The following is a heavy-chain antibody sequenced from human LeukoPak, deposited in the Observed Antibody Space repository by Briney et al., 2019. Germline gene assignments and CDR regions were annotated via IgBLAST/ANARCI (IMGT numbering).Heavy chain of an antibody. D-gene: IGHD3-22*01. CDR2: INTDGSTT. J-gene: IGHJ4*02. CDR1: GFTFTSYW. Sequence: GGSLRLSCAASGFTFTSYWRHWVRQAPGEGLVWVSRINTDGSTTTYADSVKGRFTISRDNAKNTLYLQMNSLRADDTAVYFCVRSHFYGGSGYYYDYWGQGTLVTVSS. V-gene: IGHV3-74*01. CDR3: VRSHFYGGSGYYYDY.